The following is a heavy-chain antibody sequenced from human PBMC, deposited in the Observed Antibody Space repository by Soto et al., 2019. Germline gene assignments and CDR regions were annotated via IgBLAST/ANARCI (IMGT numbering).Heavy chain of an antibody. J-gene: IGHJ6*02. Sequence: QVQLVQSGAEVKMPGSSVKVSCKASGGTFRSYGISWVRQAPGQGLEWMGLIIPMFGTPKYAQKFQGKVTIIADESKSTAYMELSSLRSEDTAVYYCARSRVTAAREYFYYAMDAWGQGTTVTVSS. CDR1: GGTFRSYG. CDR3: ARSRVTAAREYFYYAMDA. CDR2: IIPMFGTP. V-gene: IGHV1-69*12. D-gene: IGHD6-6*01.